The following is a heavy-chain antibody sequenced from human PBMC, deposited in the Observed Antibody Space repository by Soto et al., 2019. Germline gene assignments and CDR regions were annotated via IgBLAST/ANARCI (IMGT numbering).Heavy chain of an antibody. CDR3: ARMGSGYELQAYSTDI. D-gene: IGHD5-12*01. CDR2: ISAYNGNT. J-gene: IGHJ6*02. CDR1: GGTFSSDA. V-gene: IGHV1-18*01. Sequence: ASVKVSCRASGGTFSSDAVSWVRQAPGQGLEWMGWISAYNGNTNYAQKLQGRVTMTTDTSTSTAYMELRSLRSDDTAVYYCARMGSGYELQAYSTDIWGQGTTVTVSS.